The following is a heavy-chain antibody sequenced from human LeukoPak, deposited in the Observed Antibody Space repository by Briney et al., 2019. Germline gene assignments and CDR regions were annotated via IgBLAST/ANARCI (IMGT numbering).Heavy chain of an antibody. CDR3: TKGSRHAGDYWYYFEY. CDR1: GFSFSSDG. V-gene: IGHV3-23*01. D-gene: IGHD4-17*01. J-gene: IGHJ4*02. Sequence: PGGSLRLSCSASGFSFSSDGMSWVRQAPGKGLEWVSGILGLGGAGRTYYADSVKGRFTISRDNSKNTLYLQMNSLRAEDTAIYYCTKGSRHAGDYWYYFEYWGQGTLVTVSS. CDR2: ILGLGGAGRT.